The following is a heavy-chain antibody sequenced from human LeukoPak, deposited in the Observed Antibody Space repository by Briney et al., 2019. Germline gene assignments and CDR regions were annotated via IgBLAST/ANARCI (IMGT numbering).Heavy chain of an antibody. CDR3: SRNADHDR. J-gene: IGHJ4*02. V-gene: IGHV3-15*01. Sequence: PGGSLRLSCAGSGFSFSDAWLNWVRQTPEKGLEWVARIKRQTEGWAKDYAAPVKGRFTISRDDSKSTVYLQMNSLEIEDTAVYYCSRNADHDRWGQGTLVTVSS. CDR1: GFSFSDAW. CDR2: IKRQTEGWAK. D-gene: IGHD1-14*01.